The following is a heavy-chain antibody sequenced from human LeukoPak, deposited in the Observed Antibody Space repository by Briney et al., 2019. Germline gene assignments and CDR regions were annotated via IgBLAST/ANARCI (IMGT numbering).Heavy chain of an antibody. J-gene: IGHJ5*02. CDR1: GGSISSYS. V-gene: IGHV4-4*07. D-gene: IGHD1-1*01. Sequence: PSETLSLTCTVSGGSISSYSWSWIRQPAGKGLEWIGHIYTSGSTDYNPSLKSRVTMSVDTSKNQFSLNLFSVTAADTAMYYCARTGTTGLGRIRWSDPWGRGTLVTVSS. CDR3: ARTGTTGLGRIRWSDP. CDR2: IYTSGST.